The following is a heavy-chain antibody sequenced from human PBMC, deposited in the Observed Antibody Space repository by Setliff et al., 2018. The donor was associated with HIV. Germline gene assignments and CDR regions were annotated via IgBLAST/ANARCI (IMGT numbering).Heavy chain of an antibody. J-gene: IGHJ4*02. CDR1: GGSISSHY. D-gene: IGHD7-27*01. Sequence: PSETLSLTCTVSGGSISSHYWSWIRQPPGKGLEWIGYIYYSGNTNYTPSLKSRVTISVDKSKNQFSLKLSSVTAADTAVYYCARQVGNKVLFDSWGQGTLVTVSS. CDR3: ARQVGNKVLFDS. CDR2: IYYSGNT. V-gene: IGHV4-59*11.